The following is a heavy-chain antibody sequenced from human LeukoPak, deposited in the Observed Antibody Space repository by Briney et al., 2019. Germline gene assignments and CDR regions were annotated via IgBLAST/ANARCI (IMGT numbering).Heavy chain of an antibody. Sequence: GGSLRLSCAASGFTFSSYSMSWVRQAPGKGLEWVSSISSGSTYIYYADSVKGRFTISRDNAKNSPYLHMNSLRAEDTAVYYCAREIYCTSTTCNWFDPWGQGTLVTVSS. CDR2: ISSGSTYI. J-gene: IGHJ5*02. CDR3: AREIYCTSTTCNWFDP. D-gene: IGHD2-2*01. CDR1: GFTFSSYS. V-gene: IGHV3-21*01.